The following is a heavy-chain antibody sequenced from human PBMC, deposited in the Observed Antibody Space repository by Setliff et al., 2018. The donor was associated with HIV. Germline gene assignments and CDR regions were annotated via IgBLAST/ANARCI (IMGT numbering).Heavy chain of an antibody. CDR3: VKDVVKFWSGSGALDI. J-gene: IGHJ4*02. D-gene: IGHD3-3*01. CDR1: GFAFSGHQ. Sequence: HPGGSLRLSCAASGFAFSGHQMSWVRQAPGKGLEWVALIWYEASKKEYAESVRGRFNILRDDSKKTVDLQMNSLRADDTAVYYCVKDVVKFWSGSGALDIWGPGTLVTVSS. CDR2: IWYEASKK. V-gene: IGHV3-33*06.